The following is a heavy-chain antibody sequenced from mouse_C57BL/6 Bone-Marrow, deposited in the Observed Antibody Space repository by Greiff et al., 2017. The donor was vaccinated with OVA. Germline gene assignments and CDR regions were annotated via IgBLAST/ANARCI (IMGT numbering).Heavy chain of an antibody. V-gene: IGHV1-15*01. CDR1: GYTFTDYE. CDR2: IDPETGGT. J-gene: IGHJ2*01. CDR3: TRRGSTRDY. D-gene: IGHD3-3*01. Sequence: QVQLQQSGAELVRPGASVTLSCKASGYTFTDYEMHWVKQTPVHGLEWIGAIDPETGGTAYNQKFKGKAILTADKSSSTAYMELRSLTSEASAVYYCTRRGSTRDYWGQGTTLTVSS.